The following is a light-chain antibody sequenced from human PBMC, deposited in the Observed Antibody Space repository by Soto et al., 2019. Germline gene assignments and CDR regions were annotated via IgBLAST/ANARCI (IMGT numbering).Light chain of an antibody. V-gene: IGKV3-20*01. J-gene: IGKJ4*02. CDR2: GAS. Sequence: EIVLTQSPSTLSLSPGERATLSCRASQSVSSSYLAWYQQKPGQAPRLLIYGASSRATGIPDRFTGSGSGTDFTLTVSRLEPEDFAVYLCQQYGSPPATFGRGTKVDIK. CDR3: QQYGSPPAT. CDR1: QSVSSSY.